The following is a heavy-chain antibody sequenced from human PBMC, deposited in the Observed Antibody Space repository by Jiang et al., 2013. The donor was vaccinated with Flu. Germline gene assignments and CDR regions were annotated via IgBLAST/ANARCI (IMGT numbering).Heavy chain of an antibody. V-gene: IGHV4-59*08. CDR2: ISYTGTT. J-gene: IGHJ4*02. CDR3: ARLRNNYFVDY. Sequence: KGLEWIGYISYTGTTNYNPSLKSRVIISFDTSENQFSLKLSSVTAADTAVYYCARLRNNYFVDYWGQGTLVTVSS. D-gene: IGHD1/OR15-1a*01.